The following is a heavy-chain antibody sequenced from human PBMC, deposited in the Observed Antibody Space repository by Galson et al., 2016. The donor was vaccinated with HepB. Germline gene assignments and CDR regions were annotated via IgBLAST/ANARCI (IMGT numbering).Heavy chain of an antibody. CDR3: ARGGSRPIDY. Sequence: SLRLSCAASGFTFSSHRMHWVRQAPGKGLVWVSRINTDGSSTSYADSVKGRFTISRDNAKNTLYLQMNSLRAEDTAVYYCARGGSRPIDYWGQGTLVTVSS. V-gene: IGHV3-74*01. J-gene: IGHJ4*02. CDR2: INTDGSST. CDR1: GFTFSSHR. D-gene: IGHD1-26*01.